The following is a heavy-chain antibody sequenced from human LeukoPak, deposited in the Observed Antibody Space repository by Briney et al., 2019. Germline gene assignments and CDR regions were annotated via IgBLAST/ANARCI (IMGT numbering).Heavy chain of an antibody. Sequence: SETLSLTCAVYGGSFSGYYWSWIRQPPGKGLEWIGSLYYSGNTYYNPSLKSRVTISVDTSKSQFSLKLSSVTATDTAVYYCARYYYGSASYTWFDPWGQGTLVTVSS. J-gene: IGHJ5*02. CDR1: GGSFSGYY. CDR2: LYYSGNT. D-gene: IGHD3-10*01. V-gene: IGHV4-34*01. CDR3: ARYYYGSASYTWFDP.